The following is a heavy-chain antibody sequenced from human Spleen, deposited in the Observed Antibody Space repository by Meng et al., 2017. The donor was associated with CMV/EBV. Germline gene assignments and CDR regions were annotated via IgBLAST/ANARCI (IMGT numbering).Heavy chain of an antibody. D-gene: IGHD2-8*01. V-gene: IGHV3-30-3*02. CDR1: FSSYA. Sequence: FSSYAMPWVRQAPGKGLEWVAVISYDGSNKYYADSVKGRFTISRDNSKNTLYLQMNSLRAEDTAVYYCAKESERDCTNGVCYSGFDLWGRGTLVTVSS. J-gene: IGHJ2*01. CDR2: ISYDGSNK. CDR3: AKESERDCTNGVCYSGFDL.